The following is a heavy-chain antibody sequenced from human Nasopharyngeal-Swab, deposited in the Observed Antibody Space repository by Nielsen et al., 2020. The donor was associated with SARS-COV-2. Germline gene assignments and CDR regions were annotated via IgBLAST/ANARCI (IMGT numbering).Heavy chain of an antibody. Sequence: WVRQAPGQGLEWRGWINTNTGNPTYAQGFTGRFVFSLDTSVSTAYLQISSLKAEDTAVYYCARGHDTSDYWGQGTLVTVSS. CDR2: INTNTGNP. J-gene: IGHJ4*02. V-gene: IGHV7-4-1*02. D-gene: IGHD3-9*01. CDR3: ARGHDTSDY.